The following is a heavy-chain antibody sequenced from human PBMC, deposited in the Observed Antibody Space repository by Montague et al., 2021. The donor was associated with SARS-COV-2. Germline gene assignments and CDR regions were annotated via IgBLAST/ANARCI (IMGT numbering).Heavy chain of an antibody. Sequence: TLSLTCTVSGGSISSGRYYWCWIPHPAGKGLEWIGRIYTSGPTAYSFSLKSRVTISVDTSKNQFSLKLTSVTAADTAVYYCARAHSGSWAHLDNWGQGSLVTVSS. CDR2: IYTSGPT. CDR1: GGSISSGRYY. V-gene: IGHV4-61*02. CDR3: ARAHSGSWAHLDN. D-gene: IGHD5-12*01. J-gene: IGHJ4*02.